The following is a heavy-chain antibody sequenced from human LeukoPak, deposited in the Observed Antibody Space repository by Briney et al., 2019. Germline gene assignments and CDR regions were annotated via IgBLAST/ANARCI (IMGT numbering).Heavy chain of an antibody. J-gene: IGHJ4*02. V-gene: IGHV1-18*01. Sequence: ASVKVSCKASGYTFTTYGISWVRQAPGQGLEWMGWISTYNDNTNYARKLQGRVTMTTDTSTSTAYMELSSLRSEDTAVYYCASQYGGNGYFDYWGQGTLVTVSS. CDR3: ASQYGGNGYFDY. CDR1: GYTFTTYG. CDR2: ISTYNDNT. D-gene: IGHD4-23*01.